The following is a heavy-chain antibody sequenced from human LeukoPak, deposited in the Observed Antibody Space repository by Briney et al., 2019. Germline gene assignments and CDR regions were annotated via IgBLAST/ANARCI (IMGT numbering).Heavy chain of an antibody. Sequence: SDTLSLTCTVSGGSLGRSNTYWGWIRQTPGKGLEWLGTILHSGYTYNNPSLKSRVTMSVDSSKNQFSLSLSSVTAADAAVYFCARHRGGGGYHYMDVWGKGTTVIVSS. CDR3: ARHRGGGGYHYMDV. CDR1: GGSLGRSNTY. CDR2: ILHSGYT. D-gene: IGHD2-21*01. V-gene: IGHV4-39*01. J-gene: IGHJ6*03.